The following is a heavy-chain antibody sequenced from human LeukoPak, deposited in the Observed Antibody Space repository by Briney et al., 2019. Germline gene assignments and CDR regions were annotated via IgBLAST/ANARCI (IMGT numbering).Heavy chain of an antibody. CDR2: ISNSGTT. V-gene: IGHV4-59*08. D-gene: IGHD3-22*01. Sequence: PSETLSLTCIVSGGSITSYYWSWIRQSPGKGLEWIGYISNSGTTNCNPSLKSPVTISVDTSKNQISLRLSSVTAADTAMYYCARHSGYYGPSYFEYWGQGTLVTVSS. CDR1: GGSITSYY. CDR3: ARHSGYYGPSYFEY. J-gene: IGHJ4*02.